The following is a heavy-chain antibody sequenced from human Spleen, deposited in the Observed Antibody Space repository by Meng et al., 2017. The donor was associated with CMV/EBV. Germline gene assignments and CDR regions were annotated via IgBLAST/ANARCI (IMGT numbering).Heavy chain of an antibody. V-gene: IGHV3-11*01. CDR2: ISSSGSDI. D-gene: IGHD4-17*01. J-gene: IGHJ4*02. CDR1: GFIFNDYY. CDR3: ARLDYGDYFFDS. Sequence: LSLTCAASGFIFNDYYMSWIRQAPGKGLEWVSYISSSGSDIYYADSVKGRFTISRDNTKNSLSLQMNSLRAEDTAVYYCARLDYGDYFFDSWGQGTLVTVSS.